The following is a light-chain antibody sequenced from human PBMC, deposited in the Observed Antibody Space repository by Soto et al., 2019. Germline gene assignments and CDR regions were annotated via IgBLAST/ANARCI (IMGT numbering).Light chain of an antibody. V-gene: IGKV3-20*01. CDR3: QHYGSSLYT. J-gene: IGKJ2*01. Sequence: EIVLTQSPGTLSLSPGERATLSCRASQSVSSSYLAWYQQKPGQAPRLLIYGASSRATGIPDRFSGSGSRTDFTLTISRLEPEDFAVYYCQHYGSSLYTFGQGTK. CDR2: GAS. CDR1: QSVSSSY.